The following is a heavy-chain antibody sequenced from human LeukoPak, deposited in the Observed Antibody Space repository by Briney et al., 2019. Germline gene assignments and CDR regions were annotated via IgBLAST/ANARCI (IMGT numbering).Heavy chain of an antibody. J-gene: IGHJ6*02. CDR2: ISASTSGT. CDR1: GFTFNSSP. D-gene: IGHD1-14*01. V-gene: IGHV3-23*01. CDR3: AKVRTYFYHGLDV. Sequence: GGSLRLSCAASGFTFNSSPMTWVRQAPGKGLEWVSGISASTSGTYYADSVKGRFTISRDNSKDTVFLQMNSLRAEDTAVYYCAKVRTYFYHGLDVWGQGTTVTVSS.